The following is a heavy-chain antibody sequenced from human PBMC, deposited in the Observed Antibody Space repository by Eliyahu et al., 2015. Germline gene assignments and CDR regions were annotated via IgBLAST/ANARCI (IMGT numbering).Heavy chain of an antibody. J-gene: IGHJ4*02. CDR3: AHRAGAMPFDY. CDR1: GFSLXTSGVG. V-gene: IGHV2-5*02. CDR2: IYWDDDK. Sequence: QITLKESGPTLVKPTQTLTLTCTFSGFSLXTSGVGVXWIRQPPGKALEWLAXIYWDDDKRYSPSLKSRLTITKDTSKNQVVLTMTNMDPVDTATYYCAHRAGAMPFDYWGQGTLVTVSS. D-gene: IGHD3-16*01.